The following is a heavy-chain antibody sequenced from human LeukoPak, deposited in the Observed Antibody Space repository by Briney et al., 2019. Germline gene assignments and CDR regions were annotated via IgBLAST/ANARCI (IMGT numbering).Heavy chain of an antibody. J-gene: IGHJ5*02. D-gene: IGHD2-2*01. CDR2: INHSGST. V-gene: IGHV4-39*07. CDR1: GGSISSSSYY. CDR3: ARGYCSSTSCYPDP. Sequence: SETLSLTCTVSGGSISSSSYYWGWIRQPPGKGLEWIGEINHSGSTNYNPSLKSRVTISVDTSKNQFSLKLSSVTAADTAVYYCARGYCSSTSCYPDPWGQGTLVTVSS.